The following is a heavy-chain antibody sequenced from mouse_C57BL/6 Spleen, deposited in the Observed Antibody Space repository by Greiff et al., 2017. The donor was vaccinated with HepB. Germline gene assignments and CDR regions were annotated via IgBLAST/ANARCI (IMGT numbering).Heavy chain of an antibody. CDR2: INPNNGGT. D-gene: IGHD3-2*02. V-gene: IGHV1-26*01. J-gene: IGHJ3*01. CDR3: ARLGRHSSGYGFAY. Sequence: EVQLQQSGPELVKPGASVKISCKASGYTFTDYYMNWVKQSHGKSLEWIGDINPNNGGTSYNQKFKGKATLTVDKSSSTAYMELRSLTSEDSAVYYCARLGRHSSGYGFAYWGQGTLVTVSA. CDR1: GYTFTDYY.